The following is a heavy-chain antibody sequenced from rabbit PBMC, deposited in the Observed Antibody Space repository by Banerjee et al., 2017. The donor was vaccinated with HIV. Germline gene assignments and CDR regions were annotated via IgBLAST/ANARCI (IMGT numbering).Heavy chain of an antibody. V-gene: IGHV1S45*01. Sequence: QEQLVEYGGDLVKPEGSLKLSCKASGFDFSSNAMCWVRQAPGKGLEWIACIYAGSGITYYVSWAKGPFTISKTSSTTVTLQMTSLTAADTATYFCARDLAGVIGWNFNLWGPGTL. CDR2: IYAGSGIT. CDR3: ARDLAGVIGWNFNL. D-gene: IGHD4-1*01. CDR1: GFDFSSNA. J-gene: IGHJ4*01.